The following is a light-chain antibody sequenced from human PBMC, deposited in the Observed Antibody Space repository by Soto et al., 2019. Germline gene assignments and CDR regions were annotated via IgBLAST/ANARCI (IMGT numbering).Light chain of an antibody. CDR2: DVS. Sequence: QSVLTQPRSVSGSPGQSVTISCTGTSSDVGGYNYVSWYQQHPGKAPKLMIYDVSKRPSGVPDRFSGPKSGNTASLTISGLQAEDEADYYCCSDAGSYVFGTGTKLTVL. CDR1: SSDVGGYNY. J-gene: IGLJ1*01. CDR3: CSDAGSYV. V-gene: IGLV2-11*01.